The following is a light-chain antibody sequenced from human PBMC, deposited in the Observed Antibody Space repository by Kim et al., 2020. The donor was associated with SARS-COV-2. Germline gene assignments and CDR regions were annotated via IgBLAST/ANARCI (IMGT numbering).Light chain of an antibody. J-gene: IGLJ2*01. CDR3: QAWDSSTAVV. Sequence: YELTQPPSVSVSPGQTASITCSGDKLGDTYACWYQQKPGQSPVLVIYQDSKRPSGIPERVSGSNSGNTATLTISGTQAMDEADYYCQAWDSSTAVVFGGGTQLTVL. CDR2: QDS. V-gene: IGLV3-1*01. CDR1: KLGDTY.